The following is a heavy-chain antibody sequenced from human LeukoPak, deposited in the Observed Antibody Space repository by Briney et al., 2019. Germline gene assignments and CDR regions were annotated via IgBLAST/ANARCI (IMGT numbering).Heavy chain of an antibody. Sequence: ASVKVSCKASGYTFTSYGISWVRQAPGQGLEWMGWISAYNGNTNYAQKLQGRVTMTTDTSTSTAYMELRSLRSDDTAVYYCGRDRGGIVVVVAVYDAFDIWGQGTMVTVSS. V-gene: IGHV1-18*04. J-gene: IGHJ3*02. CDR3: GRDRGGIVVVVAVYDAFDI. D-gene: IGHD2-15*01. CDR2: ISAYNGNT. CDR1: GYTFTSYG.